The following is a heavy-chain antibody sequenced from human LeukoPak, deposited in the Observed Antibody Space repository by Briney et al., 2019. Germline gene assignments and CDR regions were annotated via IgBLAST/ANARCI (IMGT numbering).Heavy chain of an antibody. CDR3: ASGGDFFDY. Sequence: SSETLSLTCTVSGGSISSYYWSWIRHPPRKGLECIGDVHCSGSTNYNPSLKSRVTISVDTYKNQFSLRLSSVTAADTAVYYCASGGDFFDYWGQGTLVAVSS. D-gene: IGHD2-21*01. V-gene: IGHV4-59*01. CDR2: VHCSGST. CDR1: GGSISSYY. J-gene: IGHJ4*02.